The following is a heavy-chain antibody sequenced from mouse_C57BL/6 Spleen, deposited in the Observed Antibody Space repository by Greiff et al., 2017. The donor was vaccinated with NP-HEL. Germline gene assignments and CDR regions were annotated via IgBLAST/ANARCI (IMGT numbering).Heavy chain of an antibody. V-gene: IGHV1-26*01. J-gene: IGHJ4*01. CDR2: INPNNGGT. CDR3: ARNYAMDY. Sequence: VQLQQSGPELVKPGASVKISCKASGYTFTDYYMNWVKQSHGKSLEWIGDINPNNGGTSYNQKFKGKATLTVDKSSSTAYMELRSLTSEDSAVYYCARNYAMDYWGQGTSATVSS. CDR1: GYTFTDYY.